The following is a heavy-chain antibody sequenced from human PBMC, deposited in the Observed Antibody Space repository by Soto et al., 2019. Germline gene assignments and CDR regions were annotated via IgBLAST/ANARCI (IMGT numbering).Heavy chain of an antibody. CDR3: ARVIWSGHLTSDL. Sequence: EAQVVESGGGLVQPGGSLRLSCAASGFTFSSNSRNWVRQAPGKGLEWISYISSSSSTIYADSVKGRFTISRDNAKNSLYLQMNSLRDEDTAVYYCARVIWSGHLTSDLWGQGTLVTVSS. J-gene: IGHJ5*02. V-gene: IGHV3-48*02. D-gene: IGHD3-3*01. CDR1: GFTFSSNS. CDR2: ISSSSSTI.